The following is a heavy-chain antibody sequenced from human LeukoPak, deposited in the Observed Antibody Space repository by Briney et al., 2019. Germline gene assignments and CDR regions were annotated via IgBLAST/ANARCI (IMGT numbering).Heavy chain of an antibody. J-gene: IGHJ4*02. D-gene: IGHD3-16*01. V-gene: IGHV1-2*02. CDR2: INPNSGDT. CDR1: GYTFTSYG. CDR3: ATQRGSYLWGTDFDY. Sequence: ASVKVSCKASGYTFTSYGISWVRQATGQGLEWMGWINPNSGDTKYSQKFQGRVTMTRDTSIRTAYMELTRLRSDDTAVYYCATQRGSYLWGTDFDYWGQGTLVTVSS.